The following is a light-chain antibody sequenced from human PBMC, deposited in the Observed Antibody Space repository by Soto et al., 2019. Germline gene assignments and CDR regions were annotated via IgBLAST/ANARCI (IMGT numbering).Light chain of an antibody. CDR2: EVS. J-gene: IGLJ1*01. Sequence: QSVLTQPASVSGSLGQSITISCTGTSSDVGNYKYVSWYQQHPGKAPKLMIYEVSNRPSGVSNRFSGSKSGNTASLTISGLQAEDETDYYCFSYTSSGTYVFGTGTKV. V-gene: IGLV2-14*01. CDR1: SSDVGNYKY. CDR3: FSYTSSGTYV.